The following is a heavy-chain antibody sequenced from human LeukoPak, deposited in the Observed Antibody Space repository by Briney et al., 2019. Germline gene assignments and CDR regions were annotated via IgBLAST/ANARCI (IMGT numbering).Heavy chain of an antibody. Sequence: SETLSLTCTVSGGSIISNCWSWIRQSAGTGLEWIGRIYGSGITDYNPSLKSRVTMSLDTSRKQFSLRLTSVTAADTAVYYCARLKFYDSTGYSPGYYMDVWGKGTTVSVFS. D-gene: IGHD3-22*01. J-gene: IGHJ6*03. V-gene: IGHV4-4*07. CDR3: ARLKFYDSTGYSPGYYMDV. CDR2: IYGSGIT. CDR1: GGSIISNC.